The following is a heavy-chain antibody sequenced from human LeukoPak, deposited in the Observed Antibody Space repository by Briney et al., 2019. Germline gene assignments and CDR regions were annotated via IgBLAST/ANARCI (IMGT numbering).Heavy chain of an antibody. CDR3: ARHGRGYYDILTGYLDY. V-gene: IGHV4-4*07. CDR1: GGSISSYY. Sequence: SETLSLTCTVSGGSISSYYWSWIRQPAGRGLEWIGRIYTSGSTNYNPSLKSRVTMSVDTSKNQFSLKLSSVTAADTAVYYCARHGRGYYDILTGYLDYWGQGTLVTVSS. J-gene: IGHJ4*02. CDR2: IYTSGST. D-gene: IGHD3-9*01.